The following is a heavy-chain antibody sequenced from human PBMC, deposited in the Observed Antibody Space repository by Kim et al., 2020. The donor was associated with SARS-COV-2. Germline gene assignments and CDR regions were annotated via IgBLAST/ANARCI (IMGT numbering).Heavy chain of an antibody. V-gene: IGHV3-30-3*01. J-gene: IGHJ4*02. CDR3: ARAATFDY. CDR2: ISYDGSNK. Sequence: GGSLRLSCAASGFTFSSYAMHWVRQAPGKGLEWVAVISYDGSNKYYADSVKGRFTISRDNSKNTLYLQMNSLRAEDTAVYYCARAATFDYWGQGTLVTVSS. D-gene: IGHD6-25*01. CDR1: GFTFSSYA.